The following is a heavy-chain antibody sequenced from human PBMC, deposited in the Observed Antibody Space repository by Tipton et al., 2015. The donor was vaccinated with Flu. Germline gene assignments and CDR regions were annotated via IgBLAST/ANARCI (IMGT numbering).Heavy chain of an antibody. D-gene: IGHD6-13*01. CDR1: GYSISSGYF. V-gene: IGHV4-38-2*02. CDR2: IYHSGIT. CDR3: ARDESSSWTYWYFHH. J-gene: IGHJ1*01. Sequence: TLSLTCAVSGYSISSGYFWGWIRQPPGMGLEWIGSIYHSGITYYNPSLKSRVTISVDRSNNQLSLKLSSVTAADTAVYYCARDESSSWTYWYFHHWGQGTLVTVSS.